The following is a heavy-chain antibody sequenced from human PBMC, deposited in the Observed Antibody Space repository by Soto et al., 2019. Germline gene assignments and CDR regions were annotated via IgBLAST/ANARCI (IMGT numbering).Heavy chain of an antibody. CDR1: GYSFITYG. V-gene: IGHV1-18*01. J-gene: IGHJ4*02. Sequence: QVQLVQSGAEVKKPGASVMVSCKGSGYSFITYGMSWVRQAPGQGLEWVGWISTYNGNTKYVESLQGRVTMTTDTTTSTAYMELRSRRSDDTAVYYCARGPTDYYDKSGDYCLDYWGQGTLVTVSP. CDR2: ISTYNGNT. D-gene: IGHD3-22*01. CDR3: ARGPTDYYDKSGDYCLDY.